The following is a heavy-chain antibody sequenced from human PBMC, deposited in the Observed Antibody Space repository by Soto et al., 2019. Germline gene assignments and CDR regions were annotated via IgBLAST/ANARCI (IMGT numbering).Heavy chain of an antibody. V-gene: IGHV5-51*01. CDR3: ARSGYSGYAAYYFDY. CDR1: GYTFTIYW. D-gene: IGHD5-12*01. CDR2: IYPSDSDT. Sequence: GESLKISCKGSGYTFTIYWIGWVRQMPGKGLEWMGIIYPSDSDTSYSPSFQGHVTISADKSISTAYLQWSSLKASDTAMYYCARSGYSGYAAYYFDYWGQGTLVTVSS. J-gene: IGHJ4*02.